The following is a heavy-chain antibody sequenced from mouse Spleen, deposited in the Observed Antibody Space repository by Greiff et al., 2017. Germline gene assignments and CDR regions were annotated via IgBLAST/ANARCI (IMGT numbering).Heavy chain of an antibody. CDR2: INSNGGST. CDR3: ARHGDGYYGAWFAY. D-gene: IGHD2-3*01. J-gene: IGHJ3*01. V-gene: IGHV5-6-2*01. Sequence: EVQLQESGGGLVKPGGSLKLSCAASGFTFSSYAMSWVRQTPEKRLEWVAAINSNGGSTYYPDTVKDRFTISRDNAKNTLYLQMSSLRSEDTALYYCARHGDGYYGAWFAYWGQGTLVTVSA. CDR1: GFTFSSYA.